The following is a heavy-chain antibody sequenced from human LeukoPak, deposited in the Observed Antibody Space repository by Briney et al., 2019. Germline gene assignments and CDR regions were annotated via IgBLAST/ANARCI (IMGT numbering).Heavy chain of an antibody. Sequence: GGSLRLSCAASGFRFNNFAMTWVRLTPGKGLEWVSSISGSGGSTYYAESVKGRFNISRDNFKNTLYLQVNSLRADDTAVYYCAKQMRVRATSSFDYWGQGTLVTVSS. CDR1: GFRFNNFA. J-gene: IGHJ4*02. CDR3: AKQMRVRATSSFDY. D-gene: IGHD3-3*01. V-gene: IGHV3-23*01. CDR2: ISGSGGST.